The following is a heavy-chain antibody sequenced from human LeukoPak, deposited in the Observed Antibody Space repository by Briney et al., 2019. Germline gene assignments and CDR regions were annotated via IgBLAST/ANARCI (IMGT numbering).Heavy chain of an antibody. J-gene: IGHJ4*02. Sequence: GGSLRLSCAASGFTFSNFWMSWVRQAPGKGLEWVAVISYDGSKKFYAHSVKGRFTISRDNSKNTLYLHMNSLRAEDTAVYYCARDSPYSGNYSPIDYWGQGTLVTVSS. V-gene: IGHV3-30*03. CDR1: GFTFSNFW. CDR3: ARDSPYSGNYSPIDY. CDR2: ISYDGSKK. D-gene: IGHD1-26*01.